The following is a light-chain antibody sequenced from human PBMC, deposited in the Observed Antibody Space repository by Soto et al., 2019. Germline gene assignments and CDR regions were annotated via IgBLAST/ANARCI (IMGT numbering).Light chain of an antibody. J-gene: IGKJ4*01. CDR1: QSVGSY. Sequence: EIVLTQSPATLSLSPGERVTLSCRASQSVGSYLAWYQQKPGQAPRLLIYDASNRATGIPARFSGSGSGTDFTLTISSLDPEDFAVYYCQQRSNWPLTFGGGTTVEIK. CDR2: DAS. V-gene: IGKV3-11*01. CDR3: QQRSNWPLT.